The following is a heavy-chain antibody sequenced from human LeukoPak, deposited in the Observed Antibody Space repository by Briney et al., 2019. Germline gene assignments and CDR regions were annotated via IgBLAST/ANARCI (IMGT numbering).Heavy chain of an antibody. V-gene: IGHV1-2*06. CDR2: IHPNSGGT. J-gene: IGHJ4*02. CDR1: GYTFTGYY. D-gene: IGHD3-9*01. CDR3: ARGGDYDISFDY. Sequence: ASVKVSCKASGYTFTGYYMHWVRQAPGQGLEWMGRIHPNSGGTNYAQKFQGRVTMTRDTSISTAYMEVSRLRSDDTAVYYCARGGDYDISFDYWGQGTLVTVSS.